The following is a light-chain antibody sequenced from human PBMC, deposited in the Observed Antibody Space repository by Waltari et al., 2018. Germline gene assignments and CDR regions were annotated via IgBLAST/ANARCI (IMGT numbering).Light chain of an antibody. V-gene: IGLV2-14*01. CDR1: SSDVGAFNY. CDR2: EVS. Sequence: QSALTQPASVSGSPGQSITISCTGTSSDVGAFNYVSWYQQHPGNAPKLIIYEVSKRPSGVSDRFAGSKSGNTAYLTISGLQAEDEADYYCNSYATNSARVFGGGTKLTVL. CDR3: NSYATNSARV. J-gene: IGLJ3*02.